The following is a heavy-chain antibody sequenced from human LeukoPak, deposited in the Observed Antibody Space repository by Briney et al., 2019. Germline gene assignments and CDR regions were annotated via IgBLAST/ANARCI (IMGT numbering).Heavy chain of an antibody. CDR3: AKSGLNRFDY. CDR1: GFTFSSHA. CDR2: ISYDGSNK. J-gene: IGHJ4*02. V-gene: IGHV3-30*18. D-gene: IGHD2-15*01. Sequence: GGSLRLSCVASGFTFSSHAMNWVRQAPGKGLEWVAVISYDGSNKYYVDSVKGRFTISRDNSKNTLYLQMNSLRAEDTAVYYCAKSGLNRFDYWGQGTLVTVSS.